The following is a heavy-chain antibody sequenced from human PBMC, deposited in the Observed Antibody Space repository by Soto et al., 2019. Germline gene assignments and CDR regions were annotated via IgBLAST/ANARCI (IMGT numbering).Heavy chain of an antibody. J-gene: IGHJ4*02. CDR2: IKSKTDGGTT. CDR1: GFTFINAW. V-gene: IGHV3-15*01. D-gene: IGHD1-26*01. Sequence: GWSLRLSCAASGFTFINAWMTWVRQAPGKGLEWVGRIKSKTDGGTTDYAAPVKARFTISRDDSKDTLYLQMNSLKSEDTAVYYCTTGGTYYDPFFDYWGQGTLVTVSS. CDR3: TTGGTYYDPFFDY.